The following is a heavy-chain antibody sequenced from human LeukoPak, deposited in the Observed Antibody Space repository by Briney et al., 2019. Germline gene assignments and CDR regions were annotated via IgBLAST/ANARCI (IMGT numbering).Heavy chain of an antibody. CDR3: ARSRRAYYYDSSGYPPDY. CDR1: GGSFSGYY. V-gene: IGHV4-34*01. Sequence: SETLSLTCAVYGGSFSGYYWSWIRQPPGKGLEWIGEINHSGSTNYNPSLKSRVTISVDTSKNQFSLKLSSVTAADTAVYYCARSRRAYYYDSSGYPPDYWGQGTLVTVSS. D-gene: IGHD3-22*01. J-gene: IGHJ4*02. CDR2: INHSGST.